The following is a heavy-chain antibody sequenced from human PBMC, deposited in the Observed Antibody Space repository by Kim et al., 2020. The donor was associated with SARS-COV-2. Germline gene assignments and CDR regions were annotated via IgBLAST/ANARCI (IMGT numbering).Heavy chain of an antibody. CDR3: ARQGYCSGGSCYSDWFDP. V-gene: IGHV4-39*01. D-gene: IGHD2-15*01. CDR1: GGSISSSSYY. J-gene: IGHJ5*02. CDR2: IYYSGST. Sequence: SETLSLTCTVSGGSISSSSYYWGWIRQPPGKGLEWIGSIYYSGSTYYNPSLKSRVTISVDTSKNQFSLKLSSVTAADTAVYYCARQGYCSGGSCYSDWFDPWGQGTLVTVSS.